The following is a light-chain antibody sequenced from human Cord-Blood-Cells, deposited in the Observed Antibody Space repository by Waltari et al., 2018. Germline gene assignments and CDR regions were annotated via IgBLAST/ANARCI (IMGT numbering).Light chain of an antibody. CDR1: SSNIGSNT. CDR3: AAWDDSLNGWV. CDR2: RNN. V-gene: IGLV1-44*01. Sequence: QSVLTQPTSASGTPGQRVTISCSGSSSNIGSNTVNWYQQLPGTAPKLLIYRNNQRPSGVPDRFSGSKSGTSASLAISGLQAEDEADYYCAAWDDSLNGWVFGGGTKLTVL. J-gene: IGLJ3*02.